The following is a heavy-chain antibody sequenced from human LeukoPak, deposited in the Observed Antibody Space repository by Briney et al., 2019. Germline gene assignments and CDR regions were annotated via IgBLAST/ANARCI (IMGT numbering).Heavy chain of an antibody. Sequence: GRSLRLSCAASGFTFSSYGMSWVRQAAGKWLEWVSLISGSGGRTYYADSVKGRFTISRDNSKNTLYLKMNSLRADDTAVYYCAKLDWGGSRYGYFDSWGQGTLVTVSS. D-gene: IGHD5-18*01. CDR2: ISGSGGRT. CDR3: AKLDWGGSRYGYFDS. V-gene: IGHV3-23*01. CDR1: GFTFSSYG. J-gene: IGHJ4*02.